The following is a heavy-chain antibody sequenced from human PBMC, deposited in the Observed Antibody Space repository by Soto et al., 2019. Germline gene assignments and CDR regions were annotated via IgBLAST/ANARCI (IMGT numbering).Heavy chain of an antibody. D-gene: IGHD2-2*01. J-gene: IGHJ6*03. CDR3: ARDLRYGVVVPAAMWDPSYYYYYYMDV. CDR2: IWYDGSNK. CDR1: GFTFSSYG. Sequence: GESLKISCAASGFTFSSYGMHWVRQAPGKGLEWVAVIWYDGSNKYYADSVKGRFTISRDNSKNTLYLQMNSLRAEDTAVYYCARDLRYGVVVPAAMWDPSYYYYYYMDVWGKGTTVTVSS. V-gene: IGHV3-33*01.